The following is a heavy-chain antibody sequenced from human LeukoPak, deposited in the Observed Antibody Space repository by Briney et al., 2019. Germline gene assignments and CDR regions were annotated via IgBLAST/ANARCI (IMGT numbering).Heavy chain of an antibody. CDR1: GFTFSSYA. J-gene: IGHJ4*02. V-gene: IGHV3-23*01. D-gene: IGHD1-26*01. Sequence: PGGALRLSCAASGFTFSSYAMSWVRQAPGKGLEGVSAISGSGGSTYYADSVKGRFTISRDNSKNTLYLQMNSLRAEDTAVYYCAKGKWELLEGVLGYWGQGTLVTVSS. CDR2: ISGSGGST. CDR3: AKGKWELLEGVLGY.